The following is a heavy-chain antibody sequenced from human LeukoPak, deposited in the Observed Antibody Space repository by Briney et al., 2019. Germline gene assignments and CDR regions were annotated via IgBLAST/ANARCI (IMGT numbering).Heavy chain of an antibody. V-gene: IGHV1-3*01. CDR2: INAGNGNT. J-gene: IGHJ6*02. Sequence: ASVKVSCKASGYTFTNYAIHWVRQAPGQRLEWMGWINAGNGNTKYSQKFQGRVTITRDTSASTAYMELSSLRSEDTAVYYCARDRNYYYGMDVWGQGTTVTVSS. CDR1: GYTFTNYA. CDR3: ARDRNYYYGMDV.